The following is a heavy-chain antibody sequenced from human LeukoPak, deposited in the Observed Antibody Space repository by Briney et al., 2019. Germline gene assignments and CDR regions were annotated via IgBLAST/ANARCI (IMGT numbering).Heavy chain of an antibody. CDR1: GYSFTSYW. Sequence: GESLKISCKVSGYSFTSYWINWVRQMPGKGLEWMGKIDPSDSYTYYGPSFQGHVTISVDKSISTAYLQWSRLKASDTAMYYCAGNMVRGVKNRFDPWGQGTLVTVSS. CDR2: IDPSDSYT. CDR3: AGNMVRGVKNRFDP. D-gene: IGHD3-10*01. V-gene: IGHV5-10-1*01. J-gene: IGHJ5*02.